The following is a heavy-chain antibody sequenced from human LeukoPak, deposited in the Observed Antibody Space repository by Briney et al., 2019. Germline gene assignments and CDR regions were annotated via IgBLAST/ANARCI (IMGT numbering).Heavy chain of an antibody. CDR2: IIPIFGTA. V-gene: IGHV1-69*13. CDR1: GGTFSSYA. Sequence: ASVKVSCKASGGTFSSYAISWVRQAPGQGLEWMGGIIPIFGTANYAQKFQGRVTITADESTSTAYMELSSLRSEDTAVYYCARASGSRVGLDYWGQGTLVTVSS. D-gene: IGHD1-26*01. J-gene: IGHJ4*02. CDR3: ARASGSRVGLDY.